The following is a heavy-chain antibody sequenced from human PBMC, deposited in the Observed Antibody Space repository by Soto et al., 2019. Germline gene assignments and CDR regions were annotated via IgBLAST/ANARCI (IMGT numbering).Heavy chain of an antibody. D-gene: IGHD2-21*01. V-gene: IGHV4-31*03. Sequence: QVQLQESGPGLVKPSQTLSLTCTVSGGSISSGGYYWSWIRQHPGKGLEWIGFIYHSRNTFHNPSLKSRVVLSLDTSKNQFSLQLSSVTAADTAIDYCARGELWWDYWGQGSLVTVSS. CDR1: GGSISSGGYY. CDR2: IYHSRNT. J-gene: IGHJ4*02. CDR3: ARGELWWDY.